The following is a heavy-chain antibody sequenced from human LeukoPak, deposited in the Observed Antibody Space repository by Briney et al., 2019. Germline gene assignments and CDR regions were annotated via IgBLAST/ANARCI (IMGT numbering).Heavy chain of an antibody. D-gene: IGHD3-16*01. CDR3: ASGRRGGCGLDV. Sequence: ASVTVSCKPSGYTRTDYYIHWVRQAPGQGLEWMGWINSNSGDTTYAQTFQGRVTMTRDTSISTFYMDLIGLRSDDTAVYYCASGRRGGCGLDVWDQGTTVTVSS. J-gene: IGHJ6*02. V-gene: IGHV1-2*02. CDR2: INSNSGDT. CDR1: GYTRTDYY.